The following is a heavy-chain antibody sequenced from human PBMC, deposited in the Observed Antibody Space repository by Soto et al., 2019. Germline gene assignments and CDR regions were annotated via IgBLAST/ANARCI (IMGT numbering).Heavy chain of an antibody. CDR2: LYYSGST. Sequence: QVQLQESGPGLVKPSETLSLTCTVSGGSISSYYWSWIRQPPGKGLEWIGYLYYSGSTNYNPSLKSRVTISVDTSKNQFSLKLSSVTAADTAVYYCARGSIGPLRFLEWPRERVFDYWGQGTLVTVSS. CDR1: GGSISSYY. V-gene: IGHV4-59*01. CDR3: ARGSIGPLRFLEWPRERVFDY. D-gene: IGHD3-3*01. J-gene: IGHJ4*02.